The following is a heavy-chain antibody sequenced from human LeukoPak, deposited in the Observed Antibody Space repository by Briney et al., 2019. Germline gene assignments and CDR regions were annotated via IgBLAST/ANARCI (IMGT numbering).Heavy chain of an antibody. J-gene: IGHJ5*02. V-gene: IGHV3-7*03. CDR3: AKDAQPRSRWFDP. CDR1: GFTFSSYW. D-gene: IGHD3-16*01. Sequence: GGSLRLSCAASGFTFSSYWMSWVRQAPGKGLEWVANIKQDGSEKYYVDSVKGRFTISRDNAKNSLYLQMNTLRAEDTAMYYCAKDAQPRSRWFDPWGQGTLVTVSS. CDR2: IKQDGSEK.